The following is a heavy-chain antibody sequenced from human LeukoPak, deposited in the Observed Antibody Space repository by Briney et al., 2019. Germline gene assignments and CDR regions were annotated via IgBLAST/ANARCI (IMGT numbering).Heavy chain of an antibody. J-gene: IGHJ4*02. D-gene: IGHD3-9*01. CDR1: GFTFSSYA. Sequence: GGSLRLSCAASGFTFSSYAMSWVRQAPGKGLEWVSAISGSGGSTYYADSVKGRFTISRDNAKNSLYLQMNSLRAEDTAVYYCVRGANFDIFTGYSQDYFGYWGQGTLVTVSS. CDR3: VRGANFDIFTGYSQDYFGY. V-gene: IGHV3-23*01. CDR2: ISGSGGST.